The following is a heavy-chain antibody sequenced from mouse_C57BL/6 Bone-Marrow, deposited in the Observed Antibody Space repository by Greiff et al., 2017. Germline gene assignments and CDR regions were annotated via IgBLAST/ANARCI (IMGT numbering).Heavy chain of an antibody. J-gene: IGHJ4*01. V-gene: IGHV2-5*01. D-gene: IGHD1-1*01. Sequence: QVQLKESGPGLVQPSQSLSITCTVSGFSLTSYGVHWVRQSPGKGLEWLGVIWRGGSTDYNAAFMSRLSITKDNSKSQVFFKMNSLQADDTAIYDCAKKERDYFYAMDYWGQGTSVTVSS. CDR3: AKKERDYFYAMDY. CDR1: GFSLTSYG. CDR2: IWRGGST.